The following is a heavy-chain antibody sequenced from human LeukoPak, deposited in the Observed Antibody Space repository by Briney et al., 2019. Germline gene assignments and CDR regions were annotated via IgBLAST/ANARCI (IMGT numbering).Heavy chain of an antibody. CDR1: GGSISSGGYY. CDR3: ARGWSHQLLRRFDY. D-gene: IGHD2-2*01. CDR2: IYYSGST. J-gene: IGHJ4*02. Sequence: SETLSLTCTVSGGSISSGGYYWSWIRQHPGKGLEWIGYIYYSGSTYYNPSLKSRVTISVDTSKNQFPLKLSSVTAADTAVYYCARGWSHQLLRRFDYWGQGTLVTVSS. V-gene: IGHV4-31*03.